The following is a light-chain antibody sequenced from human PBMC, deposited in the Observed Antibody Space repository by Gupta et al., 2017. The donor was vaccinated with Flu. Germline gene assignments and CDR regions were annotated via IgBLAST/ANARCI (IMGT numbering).Light chain of an antibody. Sequence: GQTARITCSGDALPKQYAYWYQQKPGQAPVLVIYKDSERPSGIHERFSGSSSGTTVTLTISGVQAEDEADYYCQSADSSGTYGVFGGGTKLTVL. CDR1: ALPKQY. CDR2: KDS. V-gene: IGLV3-25*03. J-gene: IGLJ2*01. CDR3: QSADSSGTYGV.